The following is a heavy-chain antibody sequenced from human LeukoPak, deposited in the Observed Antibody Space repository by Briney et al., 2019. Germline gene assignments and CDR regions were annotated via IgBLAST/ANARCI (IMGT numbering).Heavy chain of an antibody. Sequence: GASVKVSCKASGGTFSSYAISWVRQAPGLGLEWMGGIMPTFDTTECAQKFQGRVSVTADAAATTVYMELSSLRSDDTAVYYCARDLPQHCRGTSCRTDTNPFDPWGQGTPVIVSS. V-gene: IGHV1-69*13. CDR1: GGTFSSYA. J-gene: IGHJ5*02. CDR3: ARDLPQHCRGTSCRTDTNPFDP. CDR2: IMPTFDTT. D-gene: IGHD3-3*02.